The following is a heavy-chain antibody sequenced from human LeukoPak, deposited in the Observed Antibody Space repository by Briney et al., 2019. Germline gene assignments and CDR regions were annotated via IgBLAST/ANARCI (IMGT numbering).Heavy chain of an antibody. CDR3: AVGYYGSGSYYTPPDY. V-gene: IGHV1-69*05. Sequence: SVKVSCKASGGTFSSYAISWVRQAPGQGLEWMGRIIPIFGTANYAQKFQGRVTITTDESTSTAYMELSSLRSEDPAVYYCAVGYYGSGSYYTPPDYWGQGTLVTVSS. J-gene: IGHJ4*02. D-gene: IGHD3-10*01. CDR1: GGTFSSYA. CDR2: IIPIFGTA.